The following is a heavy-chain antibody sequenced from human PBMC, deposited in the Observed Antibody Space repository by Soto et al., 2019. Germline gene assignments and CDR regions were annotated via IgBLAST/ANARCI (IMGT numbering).Heavy chain of an antibody. D-gene: IGHD2-15*01. J-gene: IGHJ6*02. CDR3: ARQLLDYYYGMDV. CDR1: GYSFTSYW. Sequence: PGESLKISXKGSGYSFTSYWIGWVRQMPGKGLEWMGIIYPGDSDTRYSPSFQGQVTISADKSISTAYLQWSSLKASDTAMYYCARQLLDYYYGMDVWGQGTTVTVSS. V-gene: IGHV5-51*01. CDR2: IYPGDSDT.